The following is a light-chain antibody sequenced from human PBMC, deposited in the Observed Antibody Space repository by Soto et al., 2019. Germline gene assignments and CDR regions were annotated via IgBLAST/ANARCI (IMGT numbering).Light chain of an antibody. V-gene: IGKV3-11*01. Sequence: ALTQSPATLSSSPGDRATLSCRASQSVFGYLAWYQHKPGQAPRLLIYDAYKRATGVPARFSGSGSETDFTLIISSLEPDDFAVYYCQQHSDSPPLTFGGGTRVEIK. CDR3: QQHSDSPPLT. CDR2: DAY. CDR1: QSVFGY. J-gene: IGKJ4*01.